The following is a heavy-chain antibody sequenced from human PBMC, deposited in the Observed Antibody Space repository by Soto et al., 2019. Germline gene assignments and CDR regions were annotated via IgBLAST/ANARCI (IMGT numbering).Heavy chain of an antibody. CDR3: ASVRAAAFVPFDF. CDR1: GYTFADSG. Sequence: QVQLVQSGGEVKKPGASVKVSCKASGYTFADSGISWVRQAPGQGLEWLGWSSAYNGDTEYAQKFQGRVAMTTDTSTSTAYMGLRSLTSDDTAVYYCASVRAAAFVPFDFWGQGTLVTVSS. CDR2: SSAYNGDT. D-gene: IGHD2-2*01. J-gene: IGHJ4*02. V-gene: IGHV1-18*01.